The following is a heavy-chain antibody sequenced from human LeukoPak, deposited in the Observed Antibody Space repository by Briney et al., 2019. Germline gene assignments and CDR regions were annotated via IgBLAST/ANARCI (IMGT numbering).Heavy chain of an antibody. D-gene: IGHD4-17*01. CDR3: ARHGAKGNGDYRITIQNAFDI. J-gene: IGHJ3*02. CDR2: INYSGST. Sequence: SETLSLTCTVSGGSISSSSYYWGWIRQPPGKGLEWIGTINYSGSTYYNPSLKSRVTISVDTSKNQFSLKLSSVTAADTAVYYCARHGAKGNGDYRITIQNAFDIWGQGTMVTVSS. V-gene: IGHV4-39*01. CDR1: GGSISSSSYY.